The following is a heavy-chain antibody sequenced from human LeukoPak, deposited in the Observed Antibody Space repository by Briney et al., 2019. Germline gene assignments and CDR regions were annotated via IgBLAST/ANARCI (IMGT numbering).Heavy chain of an antibody. Sequence: GGSLRLSCAASGFTFSSYAMSWVRQAPGKGLEWVSVIGGGGGSTYYADPVKGRFTISRDNSKNTLYLQMSSLRAEDTAVYYCAKVAGYSGYDIHDAFDIWGQGTMVTVSS. J-gene: IGHJ3*02. V-gene: IGHV3-23*01. CDR2: IGGGGGST. CDR1: GFTFSSYA. CDR3: AKVAGYSGYDIHDAFDI. D-gene: IGHD5-12*01.